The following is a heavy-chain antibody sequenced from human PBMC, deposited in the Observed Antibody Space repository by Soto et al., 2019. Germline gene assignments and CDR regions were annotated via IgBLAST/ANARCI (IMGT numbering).Heavy chain of an antibody. CDR1: GGSISSSSYY. D-gene: IGHD3-22*01. V-gene: IGHV4-39*01. CDR2: IYYSGST. Sequence: PSETLSLTCTVSGGSISSSSYYWGWIRQPPGKGLEWIGSIYYSGSTYYNPSLKSRVTISVDTSKNQFSLKLSSVTAADTAVYYCARPYYYDSSGYSNWFDPWGQGTLVTVSS. J-gene: IGHJ5*02. CDR3: ARPYYYDSSGYSNWFDP.